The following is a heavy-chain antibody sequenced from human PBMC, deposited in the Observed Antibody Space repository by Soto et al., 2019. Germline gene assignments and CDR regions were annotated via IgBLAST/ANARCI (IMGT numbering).Heavy chain of an antibody. J-gene: IGHJ6*02. D-gene: IGHD6-13*01. CDR3: ASGDIGIAAAGTNYYYGMDV. V-gene: IGHV6-1*01. CDR2: TYYRSKWYN. Sequence: SQTLSLTCAISGDSVSSNSAAWNWIRQSPSRGLEWLGRTYYRSKWYNDYAVSAKSRITINPDTSKNQFSLQLNSVTPEDTAVYYCASGDIGIAAAGTNYYYGMDVWGQGTTVTVSS. CDR1: GDSVSSNSAA.